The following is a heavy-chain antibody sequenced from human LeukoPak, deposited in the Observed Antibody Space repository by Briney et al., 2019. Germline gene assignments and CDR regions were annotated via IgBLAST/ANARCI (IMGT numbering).Heavy chain of an antibody. CDR3: IPRYCRSTSCYGEYFQR. V-gene: IGHV3-15*01. Sequence: GGSLRLSCAASGFIFTNVWITWVRQAPGKGLEWVGRIKSKTDGVTTDYAAPVKGRFTISRDDSKNTLYLQMNSLKTEDTAVYYFIPRYCRSTSCYGEYFQRWGQGTLVTVSS. CDR2: IKSKTDGVTT. CDR1: GFIFTNVW. D-gene: IGHD2-2*01. J-gene: IGHJ1*01.